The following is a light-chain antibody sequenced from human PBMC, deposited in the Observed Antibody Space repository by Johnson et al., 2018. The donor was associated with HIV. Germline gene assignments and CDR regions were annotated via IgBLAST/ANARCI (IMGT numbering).Light chain of an antibody. Sequence: QSVLTQPPSVSAAPGQKVTISCSGSSSNIGNNYVSWYQQLPGTGPKLLIFDNNKRPSGIPDRFSASKSGTSATLGITGLQTGDEADYYCGTWDSSLSAYVVGTCTKVTVL. CDR2: DNN. CDR3: GTWDSSLSAYV. CDR1: SSNIGNNY. J-gene: IGLJ1*01. V-gene: IGLV1-51*01.